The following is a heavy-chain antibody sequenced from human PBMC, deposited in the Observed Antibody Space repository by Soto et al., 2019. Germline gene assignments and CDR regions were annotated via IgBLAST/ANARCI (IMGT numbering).Heavy chain of an antibody. D-gene: IGHD2-15*01. V-gene: IGHV3-7*01. Sequence: EVQLVESGGGLVQPGGSLRLSCAASGFTFSSYWMSWVRQAPGKGLEWVANIKQDGSEKYYVDSVKDRFTISRDNAKNSLYLQMNSLRAEDTAVYYCARDIYCSGGSCYSVSAFDIWGQGTMVTVSS. CDR2: IKQDGSEK. CDR1: GFTFSSYW. CDR3: ARDIYCSGGSCYSVSAFDI. J-gene: IGHJ3*02.